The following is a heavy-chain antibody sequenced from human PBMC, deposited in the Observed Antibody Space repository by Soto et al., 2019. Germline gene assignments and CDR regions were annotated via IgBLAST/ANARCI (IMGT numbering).Heavy chain of an antibody. D-gene: IGHD4-4*01. CDR2: ISSNGGST. CDR3: ASSPDYSNQHDAFDI. Sequence: GGSLRLSCAASGCTFSSYAMHWVRQAPGKGLEYVSAISSNGGSTYYANSVKGRFTISRDNSKNTLYLQMGSLRAEDMAVYYCASSPDYSNQHDAFDIWGQGTTVTVSS. CDR1: GCTFSSYA. J-gene: IGHJ3*02. V-gene: IGHV3-64*01.